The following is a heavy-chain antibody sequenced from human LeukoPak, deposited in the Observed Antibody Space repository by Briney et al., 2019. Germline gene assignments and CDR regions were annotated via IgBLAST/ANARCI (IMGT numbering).Heavy chain of an antibody. V-gene: IGHV4-61*02. CDR2: IYTSGST. CDR3: AREYDTSGYHYYYYMDV. J-gene: IGHJ6*03. CDR1: GGSISSGSYY. D-gene: IGHD3-22*01. Sequence: SETLSLTCTVSGGSISSGSYYWSWIRQPAGKGLEWTGRIYTSGSTNYNPSLKSRVTISVDTSKNQFSLKLNSVTAADTAMYYCAREYDTSGYHYYYYMDVWGKGTTVTVSS.